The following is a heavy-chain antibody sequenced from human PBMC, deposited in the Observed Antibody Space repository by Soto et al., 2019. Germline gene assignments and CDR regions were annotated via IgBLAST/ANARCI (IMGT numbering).Heavy chain of an antibody. D-gene: IGHD3-16*02. Sequence: QVQLQESGPGLVKPSQTLSLTCTVSGGSISSGGYYWSWIRQHPGKVLEWIGYIYYSGSTYYNPSLKSRVTISVETSKNQFSLTLSSVTAADTAVYYCARGAMITFGGVIVYYYYYGMDVWGQGTTVTVPS. CDR3: ARGAMITFGGVIVYYYYYGMDV. J-gene: IGHJ6*02. CDR2: IYYSGST. V-gene: IGHV4-31*03. CDR1: GGSISSGGYY.